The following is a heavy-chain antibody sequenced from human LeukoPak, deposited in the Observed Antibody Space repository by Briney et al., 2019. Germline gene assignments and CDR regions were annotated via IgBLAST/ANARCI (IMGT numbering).Heavy chain of an antibody. CDR1: GGTFSSYA. J-gene: IGHJ6*04. CDR2: IIPVFGSA. CDR3: ARDGKYQLLFNGMDV. Sequence: GAPLKVSCKVFGGTFSSYAISWVRQAPGQGLEWMGGIIPVFGSAKYAQKFQGRVTITADESTTTAYMELRSLRSEDAAIYYCARDGKYQLLFNGMDVWGKGTTVTVSS. D-gene: IGHD2-2*01. V-gene: IGHV1-69*01.